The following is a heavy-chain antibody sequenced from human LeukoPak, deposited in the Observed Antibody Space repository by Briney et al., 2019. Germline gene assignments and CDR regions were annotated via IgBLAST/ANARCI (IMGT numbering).Heavy chain of an antibody. CDR2: IHYSGDT. V-gene: IGHV4-59*08. D-gene: IGHD6-19*01. Sequence: SETLSLTCTVSGGSISSYYWSWIRQPPGKALEWVAYIHYSGDTNYNPSLKSRVTISLDTSENQFSLKLSSVTAADTAVYYCARHSKTTVAATVSYPMDVWGQGSTVTVSS. CDR1: GGSISSYY. J-gene: IGHJ6*02. CDR3: ARHSKTTVAATVSYPMDV.